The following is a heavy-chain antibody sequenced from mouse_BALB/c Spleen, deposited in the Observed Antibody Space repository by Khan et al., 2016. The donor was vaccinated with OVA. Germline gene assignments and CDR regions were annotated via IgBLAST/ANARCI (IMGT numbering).Heavy chain of an antibody. J-gene: IGHJ2*01. Sequence: EVQLQESGPGLVKPSQSLSLTCTVTGYSITSDYAWNWIRQFPGNKLEWMGYISYSGRTSYNPSHKSRISITRDTSKNQFFLQLNSVTTEDTATYYCARSVTITTVVATDFDYWGQGTTLPVSS. D-gene: IGHD1-1*01. CDR3: ARSVTITTVVATDFDY. CDR2: ISYSGRT. CDR1: GYSITSDYA. V-gene: IGHV3-2*02.